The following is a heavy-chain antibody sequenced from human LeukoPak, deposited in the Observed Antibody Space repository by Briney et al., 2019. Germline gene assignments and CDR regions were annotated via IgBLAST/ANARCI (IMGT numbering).Heavy chain of an antibody. J-gene: IGHJ5*02. Sequence: SVKVSCKASGGTFSNYAISWVRQAPGQGLEWMGGIIPIFGTAHYAQKFQGRVTITADESTSTAYMELSSLRSEDTAVYYCARGNWEYCSSTSCFDWFDPWGQGTLVTVSS. CDR1: GGTFSNYA. CDR2: IIPIFGTA. D-gene: IGHD2-2*01. V-gene: IGHV1-69*13. CDR3: ARGNWEYCSSTSCFDWFDP.